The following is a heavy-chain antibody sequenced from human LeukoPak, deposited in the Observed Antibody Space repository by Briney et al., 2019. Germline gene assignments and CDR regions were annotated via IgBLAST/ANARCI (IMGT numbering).Heavy chain of an antibody. Sequence: GGSLRLSCAASGFTFSSYSMNWVRQAPGKGLEWVSYISSSSSTIYYADSVKGRFTISRDNAKNSLYLQMNSLRAEDTAVYYCARARGSGWTRNDYWGQGTLVTVSS. CDR1: GFTFSSYS. D-gene: IGHD6-19*01. CDR2: ISSSSSTI. V-gene: IGHV3-48*04. J-gene: IGHJ4*02. CDR3: ARARGSGWTRNDY.